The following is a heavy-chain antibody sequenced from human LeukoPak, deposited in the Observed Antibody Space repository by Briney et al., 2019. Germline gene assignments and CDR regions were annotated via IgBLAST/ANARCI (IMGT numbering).Heavy chain of an antibody. CDR1: GFTFSSYA. J-gene: IGHJ6*02. CDR3: ARDYGSGGYSHYGMDV. D-gene: IGHD3-10*01. Sequence: GGSLRLSCAASGFTFSSYAMHWVRQAPGKGLEWVAVISYDGSNKYYADSVKGRFTLSRDNSKNTLYLQMNSLRAEDTAVYYCARDYGSGGYSHYGMDVWGQGTTVTVSS. V-gene: IGHV3-30-3*01. CDR2: ISYDGSNK.